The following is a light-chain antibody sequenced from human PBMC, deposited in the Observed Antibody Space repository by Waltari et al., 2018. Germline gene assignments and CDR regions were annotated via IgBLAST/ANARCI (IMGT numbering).Light chain of an antibody. CDR2: SNN. V-gene: IGLV1-44*01. CDR1: RSNIGRNT. J-gene: IGLJ2*01. Sequence: QSVLTQPPSASGTPGQRGTISCSGSRSNIGRNTVNWYQQLPGTAPKLLIYSNNQRPSGVPDRCSGSKSGTSASLAISGLQSEDEADYYCAAWDDSLNGPVFGGGTKLTVL. CDR3: AAWDDSLNGPV.